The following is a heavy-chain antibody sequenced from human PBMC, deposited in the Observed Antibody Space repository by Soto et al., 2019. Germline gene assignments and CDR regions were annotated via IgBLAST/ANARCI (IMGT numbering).Heavy chain of an antibody. Sequence: PGPSVKVSCKASGYTFTSYDINWVRQATGQGLEWMGWMNPNSGNTGYAQKFQGRVTMTRNTSISTAYMELSSLRSGDTAVYYCARGRGLAPEYGMDVWGQGTTVTVSS. J-gene: IGHJ6*02. D-gene: IGHD6-19*01. CDR1: GYTFTSYD. CDR3: ARGRGLAPEYGMDV. CDR2: MNPNSGNT. V-gene: IGHV1-8*01.